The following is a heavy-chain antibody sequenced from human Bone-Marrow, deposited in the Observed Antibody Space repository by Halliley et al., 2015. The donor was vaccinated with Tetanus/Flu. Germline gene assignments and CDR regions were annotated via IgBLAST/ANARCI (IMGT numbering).Heavy chain of an antibody. CDR2: INYRGTP. V-gene: IGHV4-61*07. CDR3: ARRSPPVTAGAFYFDF. D-gene: IGHD2-21*02. Sequence: WIGHINYRGTPNYNPSLKSRVTMSVDTARNQFSLKVNSVTAADTAVYYCARRSPPVTAGAFYFDFWGQGSHVTVSS. J-gene: IGHJ4*02.